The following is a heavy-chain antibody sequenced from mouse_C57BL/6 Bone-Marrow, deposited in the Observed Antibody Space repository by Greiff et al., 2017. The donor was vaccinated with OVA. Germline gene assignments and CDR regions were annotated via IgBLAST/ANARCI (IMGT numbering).Heavy chain of an antibody. J-gene: IGHJ4*01. V-gene: IGHV1-26*01. CDR2: INPNNGGT. D-gene: IGHD1-1*01. Sequence: VQLQQSGPELVKPGASVKISCKASGYTFTDYYMNWVKQSHGKSLEWIGDINPNNGGTSYNQKFKGKATLTVDKSSSTAYMELRSLTSEDSAVYYCATTVVGDAMDYWGQGTSVTVSS. CDR1: GYTFTDYY. CDR3: ATTVVGDAMDY.